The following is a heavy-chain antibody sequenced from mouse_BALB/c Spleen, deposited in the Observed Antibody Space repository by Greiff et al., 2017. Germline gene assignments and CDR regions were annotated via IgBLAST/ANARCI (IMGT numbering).Heavy chain of an antibody. Sequence: QVQLKESGAELARPGASVKMSCKASGYTFTSYTMHWVKQRPGQGLEWIGYINPSSGYTNYNQKFKDKATLTADKSSSTAYMQLSSLTSEDSAVYYCARCYGISYGAMDYWGQGTSVTVSS. V-gene: IGHV1-4*01. CDR1: GYTFTSYT. CDR2: INPSSGYT. J-gene: IGHJ4*01. CDR3: ARCYGISYGAMDY. D-gene: IGHD1-1*01.